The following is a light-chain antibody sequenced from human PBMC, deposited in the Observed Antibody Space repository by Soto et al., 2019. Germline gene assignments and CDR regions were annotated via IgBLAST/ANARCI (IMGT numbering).Light chain of an antibody. CDR3: AAWDDTLKGLV. Sequence: QSALTQPPSASGTPGQRVTISCSGSSSNIGSNYVYWYQQVPGTAPRLLMYRASQRPSGVPDRFSGSKSGTSVSLAISGLRSEDEADYYCAAWDDTLKGLVFGGGTKLTVL. J-gene: IGLJ2*01. CDR2: RAS. CDR1: SSNIGSNY. V-gene: IGLV1-47*01.